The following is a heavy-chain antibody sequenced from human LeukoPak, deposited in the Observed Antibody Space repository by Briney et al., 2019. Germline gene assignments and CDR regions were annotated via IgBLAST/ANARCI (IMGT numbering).Heavy chain of an antibody. CDR1: GGSITSYY. J-gene: IGHJ3*02. CDR2: LSTSGST. CDR3: AREVFGPGGAFDI. D-gene: IGHD3-16*01. V-gene: IGHV4-4*07. Sequence: NPSETLSLTCTVSGGSITSYYWNWIRQPAGKGLEWIGRLSTSGSTDYNPSLKSRVTMSEDTSNNEFSLKLSSVTAADTAVYYCAREVFGPGGAFDIWGQGTMVTVSS.